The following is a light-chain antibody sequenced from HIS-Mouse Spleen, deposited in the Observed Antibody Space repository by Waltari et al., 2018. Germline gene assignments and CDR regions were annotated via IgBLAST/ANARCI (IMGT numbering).Light chain of an antibody. CDR3: QQYDNLPGLT. J-gene: IGKJ4*01. CDR1: QDISNY. CDR2: DAS. V-gene: IGKV1-33*01. Sequence: DIQMTQSPSSLSASVGDRVTITCQASQDISNYLNWYQQKPGKAPKLLIYDASNLETGVPSRFSGSGSGTDFTFTISSLQPEDIATYYCQQYDNLPGLTFGRGTKVEIK.